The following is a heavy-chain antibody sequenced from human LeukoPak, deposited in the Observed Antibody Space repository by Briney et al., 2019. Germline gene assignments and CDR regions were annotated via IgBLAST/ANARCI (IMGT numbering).Heavy chain of an antibody. CDR1: GFTFSSYS. CDR3: ASRYSSGWYGSDY. J-gene: IGHJ4*02. CDR2: ISSSSSTI. D-gene: IGHD6-19*01. Sequence: GGSLRLSCAASGFTFSSYSMNWVRQAPGKGLEWVSYISSSSSTIYYADSVKGRFTISRDNAKNSLYLQMNSLRAEDTAVYYCASRYSSGWYGSDYWGQGTLVTVSS. V-gene: IGHV3-48*01.